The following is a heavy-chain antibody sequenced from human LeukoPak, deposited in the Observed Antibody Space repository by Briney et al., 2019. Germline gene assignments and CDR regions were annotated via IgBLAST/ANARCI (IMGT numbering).Heavy chain of an antibody. D-gene: IGHD2-8*01. V-gene: IGHV3-48*03. CDR2: ISASGGTT. J-gene: IGHJ3*02. Sequence: GGSLRLSCTGSGFTFSSYEMNWVRQAPGKGLEWVSYISASGGTTYYADSVKGRFTISRDNAKNSLHLEMNSLRDEDTALYYCARPRATYCTNGICYTRDAFDIWGRGTTVTVSS. CDR1: GFTFSSYE. CDR3: ARPRATYCTNGICYTRDAFDI.